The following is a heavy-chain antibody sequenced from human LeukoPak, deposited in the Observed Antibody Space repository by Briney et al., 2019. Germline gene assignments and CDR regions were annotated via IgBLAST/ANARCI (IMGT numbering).Heavy chain of an antibody. CDR2: VNEDGTAK. V-gene: IGHV3-7*01. Sequence: GGSLRLSCAVSGFTCSSSWMNWVRQAPGKGLEWVATVNEDGTAKFYVDSVKGRFTIFRDNTRSSLDLQMNSLTVEDTAMYYCEAPATAWGQGTLVTVSS. J-gene: IGHJ5*02. CDR3: EAPATA. CDR1: GFTCSSSW.